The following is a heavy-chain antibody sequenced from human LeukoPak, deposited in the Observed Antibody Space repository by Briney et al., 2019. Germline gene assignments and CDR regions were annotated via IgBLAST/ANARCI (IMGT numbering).Heavy chain of an antibody. CDR3: ARLSRGAGAAKTFDY. CDR2: VFYTGKD. V-gene: IGHV4-59*08. CDR1: GGSLSSYH. Sequence: HPSETLSLTCTLSGGSLSSYHWSWFRQPPGKGLEWMGHVFYTGKDVYNPSLTGRVTISVDTSKDQFSLRLASVTAADTALYYCARLSRGAGAAKTFDYWGQGILVTVSS. D-gene: IGHD6-13*01. J-gene: IGHJ4*02.